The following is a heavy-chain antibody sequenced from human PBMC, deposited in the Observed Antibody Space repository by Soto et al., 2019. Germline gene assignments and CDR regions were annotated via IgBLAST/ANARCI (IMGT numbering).Heavy chain of an antibody. CDR3: AREVNWFDP. CDR2: LSPIFGTA. J-gene: IGHJ5*02. Sequence: VASVKVSCKASGGTFSSYALRWVRQAPGQVLEWMGGLSPIFGTANYAQKFQGRVTITADNSTSTAYMELSSLRSEDTAVYYCAREVNWFDPWGQGTLVTVSS. V-gene: IGHV1-69*06. CDR1: GGTFSSYA.